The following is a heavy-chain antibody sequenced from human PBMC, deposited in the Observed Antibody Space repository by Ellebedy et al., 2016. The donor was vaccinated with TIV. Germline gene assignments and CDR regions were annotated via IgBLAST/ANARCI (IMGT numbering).Heavy chain of an antibody. D-gene: IGHD3-22*01. CDR3: ARDLNKGDSSGYVLYGMDV. CDR2: IYYSGST. Sequence: SETLSLTXTVSGGSISSSSYYWGWIRQPPGKGLEWIGSIYYSGSTYYNPSLKSRVTISVDTSKNQFSLKLSSVTAADTAVYYCARDLNKGDSSGYVLYGMDVWGQGTTVTVSS. CDR1: GGSISSSSYY. J-gene: IGHJ6*02. V-gene: IGHV4-39*07.